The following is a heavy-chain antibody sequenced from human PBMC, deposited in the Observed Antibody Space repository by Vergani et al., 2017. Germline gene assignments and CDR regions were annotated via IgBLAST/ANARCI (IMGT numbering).Heavy chain of an antibody. V-gene: IGHV1-8*01. J-gene: IGHJ3*02. CDR2: MNPNSGNT. D-gene: IGHD3-10*01. Sequence: QVQLVQSGAEVKKPGASVKVSCKASGYTFTSYDINWVRQATGQGLEWMGWMNPNSGNTGYAQKFQGRVTMTRNTSISTAYMELSSLRSEDTAVYYCATRSTGLLWFGETGYAFDIWGQGTMVTVSS. CDR1: GYTFTSYD. CDR3: ATRSTGLLWFGETGYAFDI.